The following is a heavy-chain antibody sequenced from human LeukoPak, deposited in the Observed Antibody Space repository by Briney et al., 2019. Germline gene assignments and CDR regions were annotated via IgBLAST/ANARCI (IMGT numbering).Heavy chain of an antibody. CDR1: GGTFSSYA. J-gene: IGHJ4*02. CDR2: IIPIFGTA. D-gene: IGHD3-22*01. V-gene: IGHV1-69*05. Sequence: SVKVSCKASGGTFSSYAISWVRQAPGQGLEWMGRIIPIFGTANYAQKFQGRVTITTDESTSTAYMELSSLRSEDTAVYYCAREAYYGSSGYFDYWGQGTLVTVSS. CDR3: AREAYYGSSGYFDY.